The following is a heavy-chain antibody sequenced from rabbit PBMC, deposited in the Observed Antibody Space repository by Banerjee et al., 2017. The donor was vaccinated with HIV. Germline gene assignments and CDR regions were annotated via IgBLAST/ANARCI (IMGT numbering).Heavy chain of an antibody. CDR3: ARGLNDYGHYNL. CDR2: IYAGSSDYT. D-gene: IGHD2-1*01. Sequence: QEQLEESGGDLVKPEGSLTLPCTASGFSFSSSYWICWVRQAPVKGLEWIACIYAGSSDYTYYASWAKGRFTISKTSSTTVTLQLTSLTAADTATYFCARGLNDYGHYNLWGQGTLVTVS. CDR1: GFSFSSSYW. V-gene: IGHV1S45*01. J-gene: IGHJ4*01.